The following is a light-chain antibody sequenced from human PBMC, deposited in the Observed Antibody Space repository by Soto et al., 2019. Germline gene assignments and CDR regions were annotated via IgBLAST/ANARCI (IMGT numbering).Light chain of an antibody. CDR3: QQRSSWPLT. J-gene: IGKJ4*01. V-gene: IGKV3-11*01. Sequence: EIVLTQSPATLSLSPGERATLSCRASQSVSSYLAWYQQKPGQAPRLLIYDASNRATGIPARFSGSGSATDFTLTISSLEPEDFSVYHCQQRSSWPLTFGGGTKVEIK. CDR2: DAS. CDR1: QSVSSY.